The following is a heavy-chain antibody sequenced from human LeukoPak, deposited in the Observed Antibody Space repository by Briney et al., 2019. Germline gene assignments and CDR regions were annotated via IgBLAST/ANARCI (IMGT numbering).Heavy chain of an antibody. J-gene: IGHJ4*02. CDR1: GGSISSGGYY. CDR2: IYYSGST. D-gene: IGHD3-22*01. Sequence: SETLSLTCTDSGGSISSGGYYWSWIRQHPGKGLEWIGYIYYSGSTYYNPSLKSRVTISVDTSKNQFSLKLSSVTAADTAVYYCARAVTMIVVVSYYFDYWGQGTLVTVSS. CDR3: ARAVTMIVVVSYYFDY. V-gene: IGHV4-31*03.